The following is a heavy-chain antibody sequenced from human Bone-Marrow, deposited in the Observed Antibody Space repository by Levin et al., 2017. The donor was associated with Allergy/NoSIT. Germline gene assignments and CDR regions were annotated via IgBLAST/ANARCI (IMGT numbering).Heavy chain of an antibody. V-gene: IGHV3-23*01. J-gene: IGHJ4*02. D-gene: IGHD2-2*01. CDR2: ISGGGGIT. CDR1: GFSFSSYA. CDR3: AKAHIVVIPAAIRSFDY. Sequence: GGSLRLSCAASGFSFSSYAMSWVRQAPGKGLEWVSAISGGGGITYYAHAVKGRFTISRANSKNTLYLQMNSLRLEDPALYCCAKAHIVVIPAAIRSFDYWGQGPLVTVSS.